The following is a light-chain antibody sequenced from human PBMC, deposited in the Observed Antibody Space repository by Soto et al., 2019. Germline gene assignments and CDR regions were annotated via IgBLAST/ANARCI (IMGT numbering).Light chain of an antibody. J-gene: IGKJ4*01. CDR2: GTS. CDR1: QSVSNF. CDR3: QQRNSWPLT. V-gene: IGKV3-11*01. Sequence: EIVFTQSPATLSLSPGERATLSCRASQSVSNFLAWYQQRPGQAPRLLIYGTSSRATGIPDRFSGSGSGTDFTLTISSLEPEDFAFYYCQQRNSWPLTFGGGTKVDIK.